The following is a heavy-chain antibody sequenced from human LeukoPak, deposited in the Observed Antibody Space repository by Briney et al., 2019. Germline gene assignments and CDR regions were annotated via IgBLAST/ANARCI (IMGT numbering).Heavy chain of an antibody. J-gene: IGHJ4*02. Sequence: ASVKVSCKASGFTFTNFFMHWLRQAPGKGLEWMGGFDPEDGETIYAQKFQGRVTMTEDTSTDTAYMELSSLRSEDTAVYYCATCNPYYYGSRNLKELDYWGQGTLVTVSS. CDR3: ATCNPYYYGSRNLKELDY. CDR1: GFTFTNFF. CDR2: FDPEDGET. V-gene: IGHV1-24*01. D-gene: IGHD3-10*01.